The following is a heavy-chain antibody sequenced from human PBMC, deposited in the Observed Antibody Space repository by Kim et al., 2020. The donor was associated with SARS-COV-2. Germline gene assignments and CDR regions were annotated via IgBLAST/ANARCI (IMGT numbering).Heavy chain of an antibody. J-gene: IGHJ1*01. CDR2: INRNSDST. D-gene: IGHD3-16*01. V-gene: IGHV3-20*01. Sequence: GGSLRLSCAASGFTFDDYGMSWVRQAPGKGLEWVSGINRNSDSTGYADSVKGRFTISRDNAKNSLFLQMNSPRAEDTALYHCVRGYAGGPFEVWGQGT. CDR1: GFTFDDYG. CDR3: VRGYAGGPFEV.